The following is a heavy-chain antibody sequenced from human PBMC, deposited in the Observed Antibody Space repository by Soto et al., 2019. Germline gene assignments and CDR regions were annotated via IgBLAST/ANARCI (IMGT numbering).Heavy chain of an antibody. CDR1: GFTFSGSA. V-gene: IGHV3-73*01. Sequence: EVQLVESGGGLVQPGGSLKLSCAASGFTFSGSAMHWVRQASGKGLEWVGRIRSKGNNYATVYGASLKGRFTISRDDAKNTAYLQMNSLNTKDTAVDYCSRQASDFWSGKPQYYMDVWGKGTTVTVSS. CDR3: SRQASDFWSGKPQYYMDV. CDR2: IRSKGNNYAT. D-gene: IGHD3-3*01. J-gene: IGHJ6*03.